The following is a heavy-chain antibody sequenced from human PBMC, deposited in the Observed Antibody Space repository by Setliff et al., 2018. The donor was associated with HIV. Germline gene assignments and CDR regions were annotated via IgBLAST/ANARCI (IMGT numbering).Heavy chain of an antibody. CDR1: GGTFSSYA. Sequence: VASVKVSCKASGGTFSSYAISWVRQAPGQGLEWMGGIIPILGIANYAQKFQGRVTITTDESTSTAYMELSSLRSEDTAVYYCARDWAEDYYGSGSFQYWGQGTLVTVSS. D-gene: IGHD3-10*01. V-gene: IGHV1-69*10. J-gene: IGHJ1*01. CDR3: ARDWAEDYYGSGSFQY. CDR2: IIPILGIA.